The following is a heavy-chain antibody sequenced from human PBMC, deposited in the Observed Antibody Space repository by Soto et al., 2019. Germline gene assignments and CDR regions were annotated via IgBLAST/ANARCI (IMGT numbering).Heavy chain of an antibody. CDR1: GFTFTGYS. CDR2: ISGTGYNT. J-gene: IGHJ4*02. V-gene: IGHV3-23*01. CDR3: ARSLGDHWDVYYFDY. Sequence: VQVLESGGDLVQPGGSLRLSCAASGFTFTGYSMSWVRQAPGKGLEWVSGISGTGYNTYYADTVQGRFTISRDNSKNTLYLQTESLRAEDTALYCWARSLGDHWDVYYFDYWGQGTVVTVSS. D-gene: IGHD1-1*01.